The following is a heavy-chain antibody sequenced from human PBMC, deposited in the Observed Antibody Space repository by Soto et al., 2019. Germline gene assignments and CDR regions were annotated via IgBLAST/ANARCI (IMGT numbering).Heavy chain of an antibody. CDR3: ARPPGYVTDWYYFDT. CDR2: LSPTTGGT. Sequence: ASSEVSCKTSGNTLTSFYIHWVRQAPGQGLEWVGRLSPTTGGTNYAQHFQGRVTVTWDMSTFTAYMELSSLIYEDTAVYYCARPPGYVTDWYYFDTWGQGTQVTVSS. D-gene: IGHD3-9*01. CDR1: GNTLTSFY. J-gene: IGHJ4*02. V-gene: IGHV1-2*02.